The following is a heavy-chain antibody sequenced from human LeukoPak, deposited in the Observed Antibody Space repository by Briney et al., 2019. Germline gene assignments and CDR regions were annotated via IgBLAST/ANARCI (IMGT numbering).Heavy chain of an antibody. V-gene: IGHV4-30-2*01. CDR3: ASSGSYPYNWFDP. CDR1: GGSISSGGYY. CDR2: IYHSGST. J-gene: IGHJ5*02. Sequence: SETLSLTCTVSGGSISSGGYYWSWIRQPPGKGLEWIGYIYHSGSTYYNPSLKSRVTISVDTSKNQFSLKLSSVTAADTAVYYCASSGSYPYNWFDPWGQGTLVTVSS. D-gene: IGHD1-26*01.